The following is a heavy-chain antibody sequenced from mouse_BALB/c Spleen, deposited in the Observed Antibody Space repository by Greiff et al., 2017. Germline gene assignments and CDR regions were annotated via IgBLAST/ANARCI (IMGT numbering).Heavy chain of an antibody. CDR3: ARGEYGSSYDAMDY. CDR1: GFTFSSFG. V-gene: IGHV5-17*02. D-gene: IGHD1-1*01. CDR2: ISSGSSTI. J-gene: IGHJ4*01. Sequence: EVKVEESGGGLVQPGGSRKLSCAASGFTFSSFGMHWVRQAPEKGLEWVAYISSGSSTIYYADTVTGRFTISRDNPKNTLFLQMTSRRSEDTAMYYCARGEYGSSYDAMDYWGQGTSVTVSS.